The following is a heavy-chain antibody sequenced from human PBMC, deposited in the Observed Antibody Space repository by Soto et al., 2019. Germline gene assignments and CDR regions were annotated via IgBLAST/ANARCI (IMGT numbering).Heavy chain of an antibody. CDR3: ARVVTMIVVDPFDI. V-gene: IGHV4-30-4*01. CDR2: IYYSGST. J-gene: IGHJ3*02. Sequence: SETLSLTCTVSGGSISSGDYYWSWIRQPPGKGLEWIGYIYYSGSTYYNPSLKSRVTISVDTSKNQFSLKLSPVTAADTAVYYCARVVTMIVVDPFDIWGQGTMVTVSS. CDR1: GGSISSGDYY. D-gene: IGHD3-22*01.